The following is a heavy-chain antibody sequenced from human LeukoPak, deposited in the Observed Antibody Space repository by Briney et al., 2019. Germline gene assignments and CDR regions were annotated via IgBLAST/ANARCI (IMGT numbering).Heavy chain of an antibody. CDR3: AKASSSGYRYYFDY. CDR1: GFTFSSYG. V-gene: IGHV3-23*01. J-gene: IGHJ4*02. CDR2: ISGSGGST. D-gene: IGHD3-22*01. Sequence: GGSLRLSCAASGFTFSSYGMSWVRQAPGKGLEWVSAISGSGGSTYYADSVKGRFTISRDNSKNTLYLQMNSLRAEDTAVYYCAKASSSGYRYYFDYWGQGTLVTVSS.